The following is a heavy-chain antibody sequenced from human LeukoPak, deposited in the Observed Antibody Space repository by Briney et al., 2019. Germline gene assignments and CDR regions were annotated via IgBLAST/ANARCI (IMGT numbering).Heavy chain of an antibody. V-gene: IGHV3-23*01. CDR2: ISESGDVT. CDR1: GFTFSNYP. Sequence: PGGSLRLSCEASGFTFSNYPMSWVRQAPGRGLEWVAVISESGDVTHYADAMKGRFTISRDNSKNTLYLQMNSLRAEDTAVYYCATLGGYWGQGTLVTVSS. D-gene: IGHD1-26*01. CDR3: ATLGGY. J-gene: IGHJ4*02.